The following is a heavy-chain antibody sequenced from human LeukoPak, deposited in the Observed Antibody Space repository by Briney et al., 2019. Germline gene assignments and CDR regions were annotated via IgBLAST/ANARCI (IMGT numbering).Heavy chain of an antibody. D-gene: IGHD6-13*01. CDR3: TRVEGAGIAAADHSRGYFQH. J-gene: IGHJ1*01. Sequence: PGGSLRLSCAASGFTFSNAWMSWVRQAPGKGLEWVGRIKSKTDGGTTDYAAPVKGRFTISRDDSKSIAYLQMNSLKTEDTVVYYCTRVEGAGIAAADHSRGYFQHWGQGTLVTVSS. CDR1: GFTFSNAW. V-gene: IGHV3-15*01. CDR2: IKSKTDGGTT.